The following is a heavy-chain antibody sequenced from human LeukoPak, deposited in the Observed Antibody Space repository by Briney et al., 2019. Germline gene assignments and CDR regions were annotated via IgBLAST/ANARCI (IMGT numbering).Heavy chain of an antibody. Sequence: SETLSLTCTVSGGSISSGGYYWSWIRQHPGKGLEWIGYIYYSGSTYYNPSLKSRVTISVDTSKNQCSLKLSSVTAADTAVYYCARDVNAAARFDYWGQGTLVTVSS. J-gene: IGHJ4*02. D-gene: IGHD6-6*01. CDR2: IYYSGST. V-gene: IGHV4-31*03. CDR3: ARDVNAAARFDY. CDR1: GGSISSGGYY.